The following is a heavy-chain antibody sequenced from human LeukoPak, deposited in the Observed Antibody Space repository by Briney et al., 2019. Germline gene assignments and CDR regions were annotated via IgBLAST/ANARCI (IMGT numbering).Heavy chain of an antibody. V-gene: IGHV3-11*04. J-gene: IGHJ4*02. D-gene: IGHD4/OR15-4a*01. CDR1: GFTFSDYY. CDR2: ISSSGSTI. CDR3: VRSALAYGGYVDY. Sequence: GGSLRLSCAASGFTFSDYYMSWLRQAPGKGLEWVSYISSSGSTIYYADSVKGRFTISRDNAKNSLYLQMNSLRAEDTAVYYCVRSALAYGGYVDYWGQGTLVTVSS.